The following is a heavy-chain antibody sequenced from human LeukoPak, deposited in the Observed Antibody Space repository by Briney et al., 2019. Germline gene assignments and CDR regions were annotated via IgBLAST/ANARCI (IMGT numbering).Heavy chain of an antibody. D-gene: IGHD2-2*01. V-gene: IGHV4-4*02. CDR2: IYHSGST. J-gene: IGHJ6*03. CDR1: GASISSNNW. Sequence: PSGTLSLTCAVSGASISSNNWWWSWVRQPPGKGLEWIGEIYHSGSTNYNPSLKSRVTMSVDKSKNQFSLKLNSVTAADTAVYYCASYDYYYYYMDVWGKGTTVTVSS. CDR3: ASYDYYYYYMDV.